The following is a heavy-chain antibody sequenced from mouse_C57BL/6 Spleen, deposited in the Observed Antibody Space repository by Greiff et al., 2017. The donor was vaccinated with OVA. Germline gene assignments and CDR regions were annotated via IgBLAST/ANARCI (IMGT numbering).Heavy chain of an antibody. V-gene: IGHV1-64*01. Sequence: VQLQQPGAELVKPGASVKLSCKASGYTFTSYWMHWVKQRPGQGLEWIGMIHPNSGSTNYNEKFKSKATLTVDKSSSTAYMQLSSLTSEDSAVYYCARGGDYDYAMDYWGQGTSVTVSS. CDR2: IHPNSGST. J-gene: IGHJ4*01. CDR3: ARGGDYDYAMDY. D-gene: IGHD2-4*01. CDR1: GYTFTSYW.